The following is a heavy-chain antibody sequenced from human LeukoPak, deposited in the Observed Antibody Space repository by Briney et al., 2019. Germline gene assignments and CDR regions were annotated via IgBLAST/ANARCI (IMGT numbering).Heavy chain of an antibody. CDR2: ISSNGGSA. CDR1: GFTFSSYA. Sequence: PGGSLRLSCAASGFTFSSYAMHWVRQAPRKGLEYVSAISSNGGSAYYANSVKGRFTISRDNSKNTLYLQMGSLRAEDMAVYYCARVDTVGMRYYFDYWGQGTLVTVSS. CDR3: ARVDTVGMRYYFDY. J-gene: IGHJ4*02. D-gene: IGHD7-27*01. V-gene: IGHV3-64*01.